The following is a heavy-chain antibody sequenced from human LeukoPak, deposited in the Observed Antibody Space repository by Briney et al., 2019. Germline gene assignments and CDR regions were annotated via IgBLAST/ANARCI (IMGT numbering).Heavy chain of an antibody. D-gene: IGHD1-26*01. J-gene: IGHJ4*02. V-gene: IGHV4-59*01. CDR1: GGSISSYY. CDR3: ARSKYSGSYKEFDY. CDR2: IYYSGSN. Sequence: PSETLSLTCTVSGGSISSYYWSWIRQPPGKGLEWIGYIYYSGSNNYNPSPKSRVTISVDTSKNQFSLKLSSVTAADTAVYYCARSKYSGSYKEFDYWGQGTLVTVSS.